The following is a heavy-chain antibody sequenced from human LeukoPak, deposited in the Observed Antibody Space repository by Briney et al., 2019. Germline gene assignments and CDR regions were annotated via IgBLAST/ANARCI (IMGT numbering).Heavy chain of an antibody. D-gene: IGHD3-9*01. J-gene: IGHJ3*02. CDR1: GGSISSYY. CDR3: ARQGYDILTGYIDAFDI. V-gene: IGHV4-59*08. Sequence: PSETLSLTCTVSGGSISSYYWSWIRQPPGKGLEGIGYISYSGSTNYNPSLKSRVTISIDTSKTQSSLKLRSVTAADTAIYYCARQGYDILTGYIDAFDIWGQGTMVTVSS. CDR2: ISYSGST.